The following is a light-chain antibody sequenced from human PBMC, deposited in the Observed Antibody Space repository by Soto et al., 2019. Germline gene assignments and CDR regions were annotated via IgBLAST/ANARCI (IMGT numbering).Light chain of an antibody. CDR3: SSYTSSSTDVV. CDR2: DVS. V-gene: IGLV2-14*01. CDR1: SSDVGGYNY. J-gene: IGLJ2*01. Sequence: QSALTQPASVSXSPGQSITIXCTGTSSDVGGYNYVSWYQQHPGKAPKLMIYDVSNRPSGVSNRFSGSKSGNTASLTISGLQAEDEADYYCSSYTSSSTDVVFGGGTKLTVL.